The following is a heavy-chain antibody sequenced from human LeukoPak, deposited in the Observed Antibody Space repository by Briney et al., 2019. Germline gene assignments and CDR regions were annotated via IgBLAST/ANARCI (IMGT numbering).Heavy chain of an antibody. CDR3: ARRRCSGGSCYPVSNYYYYYYMDV. CDR1: GCTFSSYA. D-gene: IGHD2-15*01. V-gene: IGHV1-69*13. J-gene: IGHJ6*03. Sequence: SVKVSCKASGCTFSSYAISSVRQARGQGLEWMGGIIPIFGTGNYAQKFQGRVTITADESKSTAYMELSSLRSEDTAVYYCARRRCSGGSCYPVSNYYYYYYMDVWGKGTTVTVSS. CDR2: IIPIFGTG.